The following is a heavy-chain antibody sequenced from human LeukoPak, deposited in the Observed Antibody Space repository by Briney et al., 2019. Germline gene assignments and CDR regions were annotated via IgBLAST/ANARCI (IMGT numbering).Heavy chain of an antibody. Sequence: PGESLRLSCAASGFTFSNYNMNWVRQAPGKGLEWVSCISTRSSYIYYADSVKGRFTISKDNAKNSLYLQMNSLRADDTAVYYFAREEEWYASWTSYKGFDSWGQGTLVTVSS. J-gene: IGHJ4*02. CDR2: ISTRSSYI. V-gene: IGHV3-21*01. CDR3: AREEEWYASWTSYKGFDS. CDR1: GFTFSNYN. D-gene: IGHD3-10*01.